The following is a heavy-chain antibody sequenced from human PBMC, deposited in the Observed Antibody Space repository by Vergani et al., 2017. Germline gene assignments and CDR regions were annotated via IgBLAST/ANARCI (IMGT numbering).Heavy chain of an antibody. CDR3: ARLQNPILLWFGELSY. Sequence: QVQLVESGGGVVQPGRSLRLSCAASGFTFSSYAMHWVRQAPGKGLEWVAVISYDGSNKYYADFVKGRFTISRDNSKNTLYLQMNSLRAEDTALYYCARLQNPILLWFGELSYWGQGTLVTVSS. V-gene: IGHV3-30-3*01. D-gene: IGHD3-10*01. CDR1: GFTFSSYA. J-gene: IGHJ4*02. CDR2: ISYDGSNK.